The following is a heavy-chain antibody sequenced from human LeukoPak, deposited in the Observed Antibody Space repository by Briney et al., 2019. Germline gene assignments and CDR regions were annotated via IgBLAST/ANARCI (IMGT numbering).Heavy chain of an antibody. CDR2: INPNSGGT. D-gene: IGHD5-18*01. J-gene: IGHJ3*02. CDR3: ARDLSLYSYGSDAFDI. CDR1: GYTFTSYG. V-gene: IGHV1-18*01. Sequence: ASVKVSCKASGYTFTSYGISWVRQAPGQGLEWMGWINPNSGGTNYAQKLQGRVTMTTDTSTSTAYMELRSLRSDDTAVYYCARDLSLYSYGSDAFDIWGQGTMVTVSS.